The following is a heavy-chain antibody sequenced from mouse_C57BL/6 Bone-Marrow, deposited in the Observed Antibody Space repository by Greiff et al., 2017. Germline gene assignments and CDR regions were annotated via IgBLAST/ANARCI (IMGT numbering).Heavy chain of an antibody. V-gene: IGHV1-64*01. CDR2: IHPNSGST. Sequence: VQLQESGAELVKPGASVKLSCKASGYTFTSYWMHWVKQRPGQGLEWIGMIHPNSGSTNYNEKFKSKATLTVDKSSSTAYMQLSSLTSEDSAVYYCARGYGNSAWFAYWGQGTLVTVSA. CDR1: GYTFTSYW. D-gene: IGHD2-10*02. CDR3: ARGYGNSAWFAY. J-gene: IGHJ3*01.